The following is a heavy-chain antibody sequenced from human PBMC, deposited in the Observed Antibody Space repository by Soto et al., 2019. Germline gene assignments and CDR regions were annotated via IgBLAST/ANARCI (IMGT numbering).Heavy chain of an antibody. CDR3: AKGTSPYCDTNKCYWPDDH. V-gene: IGHV3-23*01. J-gene: IGHJ5*02. CDR1: GFTFSSYP. CDR2: IRDNGAGT. D-gene: IGHD3-22*01. Sequence: EVQLLESGGGLVQPGGSLRLSCAASGFTFSSYPMSWIRQVPGKGLEWVSAIRDNGAGTYYADSVKGRFTISRDNSRNTLFLQLNSLTAEDTAVYYCAKGTSPYCDTNKCYWPDDHWGQGTLVTVSS.